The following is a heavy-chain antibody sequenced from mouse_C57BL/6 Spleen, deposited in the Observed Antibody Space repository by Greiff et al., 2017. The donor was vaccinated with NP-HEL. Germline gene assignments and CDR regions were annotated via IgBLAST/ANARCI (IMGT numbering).Heavy chain of an antibody. D-gene: IGHD1-1*01. V-gene: IGHV1-69*01. CDR3: ARAYYYGSSCLHWYFEV. CDR1: GYTFTSYW. Sequence: QVQLQQPGAELVMPGASVKLSCKASGYTFTSYWMHWVKQRPGQGLEWIGEIDPSDSYTNYNQKFKGKSTLTVDKSSSTAYMQLSSLTSEDSAVYYCARAYYYGSSCLHWYFEVWGTGTTVTVSS. J-gene: IGHJ1*03. CDR2: IDPSDSYT.